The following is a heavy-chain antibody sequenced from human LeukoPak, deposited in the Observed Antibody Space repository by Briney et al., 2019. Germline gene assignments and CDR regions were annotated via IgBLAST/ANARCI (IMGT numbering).Heavy chain of an antibody. CDR3: ARYNIAVAGFDY. CDR2: INSDGSST. J-gene: IGHJ4*02. CDR1: GFTFSSYW. D-gene: IGHD6-19*01. V-gene: IGHV3-74*01. Sequence: GGSLRLSCAASGFTFSSYWMHWVRQAPGKGLVWVSRINSDGSSTSYADSVKGRFTISRDNAKNTLYLQMNSLRAEDTAVYYCARYNIAVAGFDYWGQGTLVTVS.